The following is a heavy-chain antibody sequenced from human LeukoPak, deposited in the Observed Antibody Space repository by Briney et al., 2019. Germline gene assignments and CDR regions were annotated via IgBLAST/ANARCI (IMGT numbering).Heavy chain of an antibody. Sequence: SVKVSCKASGGTFSSYAISWVRQAPGQGLEWMGGIIPIFGTANYAQKFQGRVTITTDESTSTAYMELSSLRSEDTAVYYCARVGLGGGNNYYYYYMDVWGKGTTVTVSS. V-gene: IGHV1-69*05. CDR2: IIPIFGTA. J-gene: IGHJ6*03. CDR3: ARVGLGGGNNYYYYYMDV. CDR1: GGTFSSYA. D-gene: IGHD4-23*01.